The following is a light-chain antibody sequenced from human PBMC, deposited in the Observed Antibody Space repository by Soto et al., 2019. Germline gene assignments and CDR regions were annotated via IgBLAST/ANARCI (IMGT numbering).Light chain of an antibody. CDR1: QSVSSY. CDR2: DAS. J-gene: IGKJ5*01. V-gene: IGKV3-11*01. CDR3: QQPSNWPPIT. Sequence: SPATLSLSPGERATLSCRASQSVSSYLAWYQQKPGQAPRLLIYDASNRATGIPARFSGSGSGTDFTLTISSLEPEDFAVYYCQQPSNWPPITFGQGTRLEI.